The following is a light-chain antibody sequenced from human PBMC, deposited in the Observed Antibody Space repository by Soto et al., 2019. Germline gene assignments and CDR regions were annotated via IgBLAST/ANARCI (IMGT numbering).Light chain of an antibody. CDR1: SSDIGAGYR. CDR2: DNT. J-gene: IGLJ2*01. CDR3: QSFDKYLSAVV. Sequence: QSVLTQPPSVSGAPGERVTISCTGSSSDIGAGYRVRWYQQVPGTAPKLLIYDNTNRPSGVSVRFPGSKSGTSASLAISGLQAEDEADYYCQSFDKYLSAVVFGGGTKLTVL. V-gene: IGLV1-40*01.